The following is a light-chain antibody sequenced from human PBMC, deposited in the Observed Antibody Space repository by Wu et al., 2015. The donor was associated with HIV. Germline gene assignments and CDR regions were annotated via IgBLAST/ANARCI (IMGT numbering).Light chain of an antibody. CDR2: GAS. J-gene: IGKJ4*01. Sequence: EIVLTQSPATLSLSPGERATLSCRASQSVSSNYLAWYQQKPGQAPRLLIYGASSRATGIPDRFSGSGSGTDFTLSISRLEPEDFAVYYCQQYGTSPLTFGGGPRWRS. CDR1: QSVSSNY. CDR3: QQYGTSPLT. V-gene: IGKV3-20*01.